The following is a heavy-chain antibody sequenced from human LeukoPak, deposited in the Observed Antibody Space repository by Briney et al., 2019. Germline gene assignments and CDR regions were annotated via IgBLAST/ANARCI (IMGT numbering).Heavy chain of an antibody. CDR3: ARRRAYYDSSGYYYILNDY. V-gene: IGHV1-2*02. CDR2: INPNSGGT. D-gene: IGHD3-22*01. J-gene: IGHJ4*02. CDR1: GYTFTGYY. Sequence: GASVKVSCKASGYTFTGYYMHWVRQAPGQGLEWMGWINPNSGGTNYAQKFQGRVTMTRDTSISTAYMELSRLRSDDTAVYYCARRRAYYDSSGYYYILNDYWGQGTLVTVSS.